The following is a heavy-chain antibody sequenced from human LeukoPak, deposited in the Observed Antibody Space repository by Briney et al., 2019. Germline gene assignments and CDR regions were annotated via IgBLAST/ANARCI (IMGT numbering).Heavy chain of an antibody. V-gene: IGHV1-69*04. D-gene: IGHD3-22*01. CDR3: ARELEYYDSSGPTPRYYFDY. CDR2: IIPILGIA. J-gene: IGHJ4*02. Sequence: SVKVSCKASGGTFSNYTISWVRQAPGQGLEWMGRIIPILGIANYAQKFQGRVTITADKSTSTAYMELSSLRSEDTAVYYCARELEYYDSSGPTPRYYFDYWGQGTLVTVSS. CDR1: GGTFSNYT.